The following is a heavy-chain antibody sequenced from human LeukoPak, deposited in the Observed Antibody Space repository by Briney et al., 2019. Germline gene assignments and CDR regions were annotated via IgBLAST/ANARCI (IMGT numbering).Heavy chain of an antibody. D-gene: IGHD3-10*01. V-gene: IGHV3-30*04. CDR3: ARDSGRVRGATSPGY. CDR2: ISYDGSNK. J-gene: IGHJ4*02. Sequence: GGSLRLSGAASGFTFSSYAMHWVRQAPGKGLEWVAVISYDGSNKYYAGSVKGRFTISRDNSKNTLYLQMNSLRAEDTAVYYCARDSGRVRGATSPGYWGQGTLVTVSS. CDR1: GFTFSSYA.